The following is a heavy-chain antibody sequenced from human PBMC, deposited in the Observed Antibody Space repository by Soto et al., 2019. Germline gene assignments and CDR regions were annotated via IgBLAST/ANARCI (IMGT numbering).Heavy chain of an antibody. J-gene: IGHJ6*02. Sequence: QVQLVQSGAEVKKPGASVRVSCKASGYTFTDYYLHWVRQAPGQGLEWMGWINPITGDTKSTQKFQARVTMNRDTSIGTASLELTSLTSDDTAVYYCARVTSFQDGMDVWGQGTTVSVS. V-gene: IGHV1-2*02. CDR3: ARVTSFQDGMDV. CDR2: INPITGDT. CDR1: GYTFTDYY. D-gene: IGHD2-2*01.